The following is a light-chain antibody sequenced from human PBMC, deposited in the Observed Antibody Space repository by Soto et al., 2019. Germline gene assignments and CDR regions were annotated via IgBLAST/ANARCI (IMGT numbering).Light chain of an antibody. CDR1: SSNIGAGYD. V-gene: IGLV1-40*01. Sequence: QSVLTQPPSVSGAPGQRVTISCTGSSSNIGAGYDVHWYQQLPGTAPKVLIYANSHRPSGVPDRFSGSQSGTSASLAITGLQAEDEADYYCQSYDSSRSASVVFGGGTKLTVL. J-gene: IGLJ2*01. CDR2: ANS. CDR3: QSYDSSRSASVV.